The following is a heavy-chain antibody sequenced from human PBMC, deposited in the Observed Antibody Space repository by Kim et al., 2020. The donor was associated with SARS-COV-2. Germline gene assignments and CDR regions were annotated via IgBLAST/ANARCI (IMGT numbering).Heavy chain of an antibody. V-gene: IGHV3-23*03. J-gene: IGHJ4*02. Sequence: ADPVKGRFTISRDNSKNTLYLQMNSLRAEDTAVYYCAKAGYSSGWYYFDYWGQGTLVTVSS. CDR3: AKAGYSSGWYYFDY. D-gene: IGHD6-19*01.